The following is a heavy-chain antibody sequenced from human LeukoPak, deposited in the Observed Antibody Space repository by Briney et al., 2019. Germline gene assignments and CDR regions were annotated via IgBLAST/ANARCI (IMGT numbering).Heavy chain of an antibody. CDR2: IIPIFGTA. V-gene: IGHV1-69*13. CDR3: ARRGLGDSSGYQDIHFDY. D-gene: IGHD3-22*01. J-gene: IGHJ4*02. Sequence: SVKVSCQASVCTFSSYAISWVRQAPGQGLEWMGGIIPIFGTANYAQKLQGRVTITADESTSTAYMELSSLRSEDTAVYYCARRGLGDSSGYQDIHFDYWGQGTLVTVSS. CDR1: VCTFSSYA.